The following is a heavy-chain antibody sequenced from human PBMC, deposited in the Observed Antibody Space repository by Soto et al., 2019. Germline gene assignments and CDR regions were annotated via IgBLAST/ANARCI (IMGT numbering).Heavy chain of an antibody. CDR1: GGTFSSYA. CDR3: ARAVYSSGWYQHYYYYGMDV. CDR2: IIPIFGTA. Sequence: AASVKVSCKASGGTFSSYAISWVRQAPGQGLEWMGGIIPIFGTANYAQKFQGRVTITADESTSTAYMELSSLRSEDTAVYYCARAVYSSGWYQHYYYYGMDVWGQGTTVTVSS. D-gene: IGHD6-19*01. J-gene: IGHJ6*02. V-gene: IGHV1-69*13.